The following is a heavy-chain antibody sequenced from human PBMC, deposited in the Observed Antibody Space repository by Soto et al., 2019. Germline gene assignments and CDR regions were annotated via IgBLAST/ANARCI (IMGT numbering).Heavy chain of an antibody. CDR1: GGSISSYY. D-gene: IGHD4-17*01. Sequence: PSETLSLTCTVSGGSISSYYWSWIRQPPGKGLEWIGYIYYSGSTNYNPSLKSRVTISVDTSKNQFSLKLSSVTAADTAVYYCARRVYGDYEGNYYFDYWGQGTLVTSPQ. J-gene: IGHJ4*02. CDR3: ARRVYGDYEGNYYFDY. CDR2: IYYSGST. V-gene: IGHV4-59*08.